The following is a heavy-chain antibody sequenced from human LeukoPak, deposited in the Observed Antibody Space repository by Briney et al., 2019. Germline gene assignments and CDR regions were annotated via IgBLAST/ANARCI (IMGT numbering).Heavy chain of an antibody. J-gene: IGHJ4*02. Sequence: GGSLRLSCAASGFTVSTYYMTWVRPAPGKGLECVSVIYSGGSTYYADSVKGRFTVSRDNSKNTLYLQMNSLSAEDTAVYYCARDFVELYALYYFDYWGQGTLVTVSS. CDR2: IYSGGST. V-gene: IGHV3-53*01. D-gene: IGHD2-8*01. CDR1: GFTVSTYY. CDR3: ARDFVELYALYYFDY.